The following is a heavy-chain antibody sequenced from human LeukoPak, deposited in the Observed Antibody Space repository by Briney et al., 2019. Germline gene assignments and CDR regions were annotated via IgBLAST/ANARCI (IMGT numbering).Heavy chain of an antibody. CDR3: ARRYSSSWYVGFFDP. CDR1: GASIRSYY. Sequence: SETLSLTCAVSGASIRSYYWSWVRQSPGKGLEWIWYIYYSGSTNYNPSLESRGAMSVDTSKNQFSLRLSSVTAADTAIYYCARRYSSSWYVGFFDPWGQGTLVTVSS. V-gene: IGHV4-59*08. D-gene: IGHD6-13*01. J-gene: IGHJ5*02. CDR2: IYYSGST.